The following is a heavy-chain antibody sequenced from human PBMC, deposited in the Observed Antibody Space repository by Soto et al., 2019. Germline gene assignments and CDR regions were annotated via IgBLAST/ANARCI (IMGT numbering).Heavy chain of an antibody. V-gene: IGHV3-9*01. J-gene: IGHJ4*02. CDR1: GFTFDDYA. CDR2: ISWNSGSI. Sequence: GGSLRLSCAASGFTFDDYAMHWVRQAPGKGLEWVSGISWNSGSIGYADSVKGRFTISRDNAKNSLYLQMNSLRAEDTALYYCAKAGRSLTTVTTFEDYWGQGTLVTVSS. D-gene: IGHD4-17*01. CDR3: AKAGRSLTTVTTFEDY.